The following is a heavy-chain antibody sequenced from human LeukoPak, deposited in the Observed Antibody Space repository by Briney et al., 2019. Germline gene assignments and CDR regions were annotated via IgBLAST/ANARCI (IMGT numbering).Heavy chain of an antibody. Sequence: GGSLRLSCVASDFTFSSYTMIWVRQAPGKALEWFSVIGTRGDGIHYADSVKGRFTISRDDSKNTLYLQMNSLRAEDTAVYYCARDPNWGSGYWGQGTLVTVSS. V-gene: IGHV3-23*01. CDR1: DFTFSSYT. CDR3: ARDPNWGSGY. D-gene: IGHD7-27*01. J-gene: IGHJ4*02. CDR2: IGTRGDGI.